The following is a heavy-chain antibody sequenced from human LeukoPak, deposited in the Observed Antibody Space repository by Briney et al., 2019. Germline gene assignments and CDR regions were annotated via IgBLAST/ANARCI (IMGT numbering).Heavy chain of an antibody. CDR2: IFYSGTT. J-gene: IGHJ4*02. D-gene: IGHD4-17*01. V-gene: IGHV4-39*01. CDR1: GGSISSSSYY. Sequence: SETLSLTCTVSGGSISSSSYYWGWIRQPPGRGLEWIGNIFYSGTTYNNPSLESRATISVDTSKDQFSLSLSSVTAADSAVYYCARLRGGYGAYFDQWGQGTLVTVSS. CDR3: ARLRGGYGAYFDQ.